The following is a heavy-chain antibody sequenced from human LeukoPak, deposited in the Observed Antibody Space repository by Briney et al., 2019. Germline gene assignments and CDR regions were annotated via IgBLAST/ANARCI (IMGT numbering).Heavy chain of an antibody. D-gene: IGHD6-13*01. J-gene: IGHJ4*02. Sequence: TGGSLRLSCAASGFTVSNNYMSWVRQAPGKGLEWVSVIYSGGSTFYSDSVEGRFTISRDNSKNTLYLQMNSLRAEDTAVYYCARDNGAAAGNWGQGTLVTVSS. CDR3: ARDNGAAAGN. V-gene: IGHV3-53*01. CDR1: GFTVSNNY. CDR2: IYSGGST.